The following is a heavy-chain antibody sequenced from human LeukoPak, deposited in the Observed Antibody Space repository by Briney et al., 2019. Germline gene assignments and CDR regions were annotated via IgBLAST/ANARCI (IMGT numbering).Heavy chain of an antibody. V-gene: IGHV5-51*01. CDR1: GYSFTNYW. Sequence: KHGESLKISCKSSGYSFTNYWIAWVRQMPGKGLEWMGIIYPGDSDTRYSPSFQGQVTISADKSITTAYLQWGSLKASDTGMYYCARREVSSNWKTFDVWGQGTLVTVSS. CDR2: IYPGDSDT. D-gene: IGHD6-13*01. CDR3: ARREVSSNWKTFDV. J-gene: IGHJ3*01.